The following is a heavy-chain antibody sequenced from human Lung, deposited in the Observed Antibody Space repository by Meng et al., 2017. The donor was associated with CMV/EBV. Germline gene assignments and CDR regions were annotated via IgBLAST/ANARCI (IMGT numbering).Heavy chain of an antibody. CDR2: INNSSSYI. CDR3: ARDLIVGTAYFDY. CDR1: GFTFSTYS. Sequence: GESLKIPCAASGFTFSTYSMNWVRQAPGKGLEWVSSINNSSSYIYYADSVKGRFTISRDNAKNSLYLQMNSLRAEDTAVYYCARDLIVGTAYFDYWGQGTLVTVSS. J-gene: IGHJ4*02. V-gene: IGHV3-21*01. D-gene: IGHD1-26*01.